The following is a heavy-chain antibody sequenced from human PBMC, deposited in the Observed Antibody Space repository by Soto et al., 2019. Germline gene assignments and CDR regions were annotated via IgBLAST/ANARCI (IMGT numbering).Heavy chain of an antibody. CDR1: GFTVSSYA. J-gene: IGHJ4*02. V-gene: IGHV3-23*01. Sequence: PGGSLRLSCAASGFTVSSYAMSWVRQAPGKGLEWVSAISGSGGSTYYADSVKGRFTISRDNSKNTLYLQMNSLRAEDTAVYYCAKENYPARGYSYGNRGYYFDYWGQGTLVTVSS. CDR2: ISGSGGST. D-gene: IGHD5-18*01. CDR3: AKENYPARGYSYGNRGYYFDY.